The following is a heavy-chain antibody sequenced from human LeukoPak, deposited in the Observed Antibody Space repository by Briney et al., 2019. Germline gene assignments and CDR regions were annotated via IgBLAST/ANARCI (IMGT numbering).Heavy chain of an antibody. J-gene: IGHJ4*02. V-gene: IGHV1-2*02. CDR2: INPNNGGT. Sequence: HGASVKVSCKSSGYTFNGYYMHWVRQAPGQGLEWMGWINPNNGGTKYAQNFQGRVTMTRDTSISTAYMELDRLRFDDTAVYYCARDSGEVPDYWGQGTLVTVSS. D-gene: IGHD3-10*01. CDR1: GYTFNGYY. CDR3: ARDSGEVPDY.